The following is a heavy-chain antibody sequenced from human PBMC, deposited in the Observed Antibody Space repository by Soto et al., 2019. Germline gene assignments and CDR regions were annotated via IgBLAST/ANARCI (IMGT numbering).Heavy chain of an antibody. V-gene: IGHV3-23*01. CDR2: ISGSGGST. CDR1: GFTFSSYA. CDR3: AANLQARGVYYYYGMDV. J-gene: IGHJ6*02. Sequence: EVQLLESGGGLVQPGGSLRLSCAASGFTFSSYAMSWVRQAPGKGLEWVSAISGSGGSTYYADSVKGRFTISRDNSKNTLYLQMNSLRAEDTAVYYCAANLQARGVYYYYGMDVWGQGTTVIVSS. D-gene: IGHD3-10*01.